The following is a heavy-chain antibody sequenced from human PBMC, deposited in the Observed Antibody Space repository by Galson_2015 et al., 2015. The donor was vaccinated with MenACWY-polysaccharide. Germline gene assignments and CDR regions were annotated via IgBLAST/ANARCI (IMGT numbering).Heavy chain of an antibody. CDR1: GFIFSNYW. CDR2: IKHDGTAK. D-gene: IGHD1/OR15-1a*01. Sequence: SLRLSCATSGFIFSNYWMSWVRLTPGKGLEWLGNIKHDGTAKNYVDSVKGRFTFSRDNTKNSLYLQMSSLREEDTAVYYCAKDRHWNSFDCWGQGTLVTVSS. CDR3: AKDRHWNSFDC. J-gene: IGHJ4*02. V-gene: IGHV3-7*04.